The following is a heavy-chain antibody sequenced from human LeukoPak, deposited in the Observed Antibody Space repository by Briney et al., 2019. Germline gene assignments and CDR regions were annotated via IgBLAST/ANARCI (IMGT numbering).Heavy chain of an antibody. CDR2: INPNSGGT. CDR1: GYTFTGYY. CDR3: ARGHFHDSPAPDY. J-gene: IGHJ4*02. D-gene: IGHD3-22*01. Sequence: ASVKVSCKASGYTFTGYYMHWVRQAPGQGLEWMGWINPNSGGTNYAQKFQGRVTMTRDTSISTAYMELSRLRSEDTAVYYCARGHFHDSPAPDYWGQGTLVTVSS. V-gene: IGHV1-2*02.